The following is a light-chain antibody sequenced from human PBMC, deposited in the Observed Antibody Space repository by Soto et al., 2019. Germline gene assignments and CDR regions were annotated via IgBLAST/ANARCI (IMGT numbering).Light chain of an antibody. CDR1: QGINIW. CDR3: QQANTFPVT. J-gene: IGKJ5*01. CDR2: GAS. V-gene: IGKV1D-12*01. Sequence: DIQMTQSPSSVSASVGDRVTITCRASQGINIWLAWYQQKPGKAPKLLISGASSLESGVPSRFSGSGSGTDFTLTINSLQPEDFATYYCQQANTFPVTFGQVTRLEIK.